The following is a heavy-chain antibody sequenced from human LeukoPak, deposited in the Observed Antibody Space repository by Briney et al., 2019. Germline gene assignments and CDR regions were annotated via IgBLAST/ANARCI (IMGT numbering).Heavy chain of an antibody. J-gene: IGHJ5*02. CDR3: IRGSPSTWS. D-gene: IGHD2-15*01. V-gene: IGHV3-74*01. CDR1: GFTFKLYW. Sequence: GGSLRLSCAASGFTFKLYWMHWVRQVPGKAPVWVSRINDDGSDTRYADSVKGRFTISRDDATNMVFLQMNSLRPEDTAIYYCIRGSPSTWSWGQGTLVTVSS. CDR2: INDDGSDT.